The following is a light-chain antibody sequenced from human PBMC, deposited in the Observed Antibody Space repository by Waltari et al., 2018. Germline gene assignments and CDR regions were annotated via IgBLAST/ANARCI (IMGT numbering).Light chain of an antibody. CDR2: ASS. CDR1: QSISSY. Sequence: DIQMTQSPSSLSASVGDRFTITCRASQSISSYLNWFQQKPGKAPKLLIYASSSLQSGVPSRFSGSGSETDFTLTISSLQPEDFATYYCQQSYSTPPFTFGPGTKVDIK. J-gene: IGKJ3*01. CDR3: QQSYSTPPFT. V-gene: IGKV1-39*01.